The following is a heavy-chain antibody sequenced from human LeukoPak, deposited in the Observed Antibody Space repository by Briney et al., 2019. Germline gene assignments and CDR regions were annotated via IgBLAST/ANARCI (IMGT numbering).Heavy chain of an antibody. V-gene: IGHV3-7*01. CDR3: ARGGIQLWRSYFGY. J-gene: IGHJ4*02. CDR1: GFTFSSYW. Sequence: GGSLRLSCAASGFTFSSYWMSWVRQAPGKGLEWVANIKQDGSEKYYADSVKGRFTISRDNSKNTLYLQMNSLRAEDTAVYYCARGGIQLWRSYFGYWGQGTLVTVSS. D-gene: IGHD5-18*01. CDR2: IKQDGSEK.